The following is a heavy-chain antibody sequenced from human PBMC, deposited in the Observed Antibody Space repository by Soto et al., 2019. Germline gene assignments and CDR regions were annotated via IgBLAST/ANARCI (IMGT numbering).Heavy chain of an antibody. J-gene: IGHJ4*02. CDR3: AKVSRKGSAIDFDY. CDR1: GYTFSNYD. V-gene: IGHV1-8*01. CDR2: VNPNNGDT. Sequence: QVQLVQSGAELKKPGASVKVSCKASGYTFSNYDMNWVRQAPGQGPEWIGWVNPNNGDTGYAQKFKGRVTLPTDISTTTAYMELTSLRSEDPAIYYCAKVSRKGSAIDFDYWGQGTLITVSS. D-gene: IGHD3-10*01.